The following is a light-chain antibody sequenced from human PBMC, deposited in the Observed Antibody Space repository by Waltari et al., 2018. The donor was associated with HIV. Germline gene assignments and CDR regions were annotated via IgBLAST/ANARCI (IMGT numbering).Light chain of an antibody. V-gene: IGLV1-40*01. CDR3: QAYDTSLSGWV. J-gene: IGLJ3*02. CDR2: GHS. CDR1: SSNIGTGYG. Sequence: QSVVTQPPSVSGAPGQRVTISCTGSSSNIGTGYGVHWYQQFPGTAPKLLLYGHSNRPSGVPDRFSGSKSGTSASLAITGLQAEDEADYYCQAYDTSLSGWVFCGGTKLTVL.